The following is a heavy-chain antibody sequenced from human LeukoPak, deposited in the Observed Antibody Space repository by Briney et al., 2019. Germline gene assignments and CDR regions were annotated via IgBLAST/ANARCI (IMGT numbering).Heavy chain of an antibody. CDR2: IYTSGST. Sequence: PSETLSLTCTVSGGSISSYYWSWIRQPPGKGLEWIGYIYTSGSTNYNPSLKSRVTISVDTSKNQFSLKLSSVTAADTAVYYCARHEELMVFDYWGQGTLVTVSS. D-gene: IGHD1-26*01. CDR1: GGSISSYY. J-gene: IGHJ4*02. CDR3: ARHEELMVFDY. V-gene: IGHV4-4*09.